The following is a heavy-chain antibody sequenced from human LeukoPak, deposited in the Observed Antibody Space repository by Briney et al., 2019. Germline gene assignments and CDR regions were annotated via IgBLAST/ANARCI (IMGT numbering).Heavy chain of an antibody. Sequence: SVKVSCKASGGTFSSYAISWVRQAPGQGLEWMGGIIPIFGTANYAQKFQGRVTITADESTSTAYMELSSLRSEDTAEYYCAREDPNYYDSSGYGPYAFDIWGQGTMVTVSS. CDR2: IIPIFGTA. J-gene: IGHJ3*02. CDR3: AREDPNYYDSSGYGPYAFDI. CDR1: GGTFSSYA. D-gene: IGHD3-22*01. V-gene: IGHV1-69*01.